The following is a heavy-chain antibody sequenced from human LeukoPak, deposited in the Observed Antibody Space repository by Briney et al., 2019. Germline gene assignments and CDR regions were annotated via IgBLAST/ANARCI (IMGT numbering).Heavy chain of an antibody. CDR3: ARCGYSYGTGYHFDY. V-gene: IGHV4-59*01. CDR2: IYYTGTT. Sequence: SETLPLTCTVSGGSIGIYYWSWIRQPPGKGLEWIGFIYYTGTTNYEPSLESRVTISLDTSKNQFPLKLSSVTAADTAVYYCARCGYSYGTGYHFDYWGQGALVTVSS. J-gene: IGHJ4*02. CDR1: GGSIGIYY. D-gene: IGHD5-18*01.